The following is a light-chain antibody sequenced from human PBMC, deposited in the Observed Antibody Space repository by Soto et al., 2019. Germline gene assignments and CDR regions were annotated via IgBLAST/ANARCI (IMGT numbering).Light chain of an antibody. CDR2: NTF. CDR1: QSLVYSDGIAY. V-gene: IGKV2-30*01. CDR3: MQGTHWPPVT. Sequence: DVVMPQSPLSLPVTLGQPASISCRSSQSLVYSDGIAYLSWFQQRPGQSPRRLIYNTFNRDSGVPDRFSGSGSGTEFTLKISRVEAEDVGIYYCMQGTHWPPVTFGQGTKLEIK. J-gene: IGKJ2*01.